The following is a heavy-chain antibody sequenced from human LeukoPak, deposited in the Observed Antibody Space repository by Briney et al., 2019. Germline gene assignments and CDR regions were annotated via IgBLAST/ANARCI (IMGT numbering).Heavy chain of an antibody. CDR1: GGSISSYY. J-gene: IGHJ3*02. CDR3: ARFVNAFDI. V-gene: IGHV4-59*01. Sequence: KPSETLSLTCTVSGGSISSYYWSWIRQPPGEGLEWIGYISYSGSTNYNPSLKSRVTISVDSSKNQFSLKLNSVTAADTAVYYCARFVNAFDIWGQGTMVTVSS. CDR2: ISYSGST.